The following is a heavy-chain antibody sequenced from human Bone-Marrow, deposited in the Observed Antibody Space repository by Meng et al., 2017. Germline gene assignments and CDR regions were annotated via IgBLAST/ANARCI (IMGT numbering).Heavy chain of an antibody. D-gene: IGHD3-9*01. CDR2: INPNSGGT. Sequence: ASVKVSCKASGYTFTGYYMHWVRQAPGQGLEWMGWINPNSGGTNYAQKFQGRVTMTRDTSISTAYMELSRLRSDDTAVYYCARDLTYIRYFDWLFLSPYFDYWGQGTLVTVSS. CDR1: GYTFTGYY. CDR3: ARDLTYIRYFDWLFLSPYFDY. V-gene: IGHV1-2*02. J-gene: IGHJ4*02.